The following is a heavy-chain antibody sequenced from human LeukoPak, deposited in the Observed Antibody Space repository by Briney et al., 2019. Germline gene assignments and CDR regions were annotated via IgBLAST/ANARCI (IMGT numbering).Heavy chain of an antibody. Sequence: TSQTLSLTCTVSGGSISRGGYYWSWIRQHPGKGLEWIGYIYYSGSTYYNPSLKSRVTISVDTSKNQFSLKLSSVTAADTAVYYCARISRRVGATHFDYWGQGTLVTVSS. V-gene: IGHV4-31*03. CDR2: IYYSGST. D-gene: IGHD1-26*01. J-gene: IGHJ4*02. CDR3: ARISRRVGATHFDY. CDR1: GGSISRGGYY.